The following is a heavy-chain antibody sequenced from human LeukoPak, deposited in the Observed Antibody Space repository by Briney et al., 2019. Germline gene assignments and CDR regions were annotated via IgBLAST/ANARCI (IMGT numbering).Heavy chain of an antibody. J-gene: IGHJ4*02. CDR2: INSDGSST. Sequence: GGSLRLSCAASGFTFSDYYMSWIRQAPGKGLVWVSRINSDGSSTSYADSVKGRFTISRDNAKNTLYLQMNSLRAEDTAVYYCASNYGSGSYYRWGQGTLVTVSS. D-gene: IGHD3-10*01. V-gene: IGHV3-74*01. CDR1: GFTFSDYY. CDR3: ASNYGSGSYYR.